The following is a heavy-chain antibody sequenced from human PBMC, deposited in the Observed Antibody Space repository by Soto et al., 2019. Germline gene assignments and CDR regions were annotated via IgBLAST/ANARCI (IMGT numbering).Heavy chain of an antibody. V-gene: IGHV4-39*01. D-gene: IGHD2-15*01. CDR2: IYYSGST. J-gene: IGHJ2*01. Sequence: SETLSLTCTVSGGSISSSSYYWGWIRQPPGKGLEWIGSIYYSGSTYYNPSLKSRVTISVDTSKNQFSLKLSSVTAADTAVYYCARLGYCSGGSCWYFDLWGRGTLVTVSS. CDR1: GGSISSSSYY. CDR3: ARLGYCSGGSCWYFDL.